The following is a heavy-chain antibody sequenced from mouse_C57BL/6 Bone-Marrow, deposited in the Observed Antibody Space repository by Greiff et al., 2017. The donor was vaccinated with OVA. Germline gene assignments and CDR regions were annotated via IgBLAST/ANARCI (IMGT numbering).Heavy chain of an antibody. J-gene: IGHJ2*01. D-gene: IGHD1-1*01. CDR1: GYAFSSYW. CDR2: IYPGDGDT. CDR3: ARRNYYGSSSYFDD. V-gene: IGHV1-80*01. Sequence: QVQLKQSGAELVKPGASVKISCKASGYAFSSYWMNWVKQRPGKGLEWIGQIYPGDGDTNYNGKFKGKATLTADKSSSTAYMQLSSLTSEDSAVYFCARRNYYGSSSYFDDWGQGTTLTVSS.